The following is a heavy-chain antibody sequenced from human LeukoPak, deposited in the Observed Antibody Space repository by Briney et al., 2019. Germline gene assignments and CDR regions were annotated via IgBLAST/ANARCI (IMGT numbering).Heavy chain of an antibody. CDR1: GFTFSNYA. CDR3: AKDPRITKNYYYYYYMDV. Sequence: GGSLRLPCAASGFTFSNYAMSWVRQAPGKRLEWLPAISGSGGSTNYVDSVKGRFTISRDNSKNTLYLQMNSLRAEDTALYYCAKDPRITKNYYYYYYMDVWGKGTTVTVSS. J-gene: IGHJ6*03. D-gene: IGHD3-3*01. CDR2: ISGSGGST. V-gene: IGHV3-23*01.